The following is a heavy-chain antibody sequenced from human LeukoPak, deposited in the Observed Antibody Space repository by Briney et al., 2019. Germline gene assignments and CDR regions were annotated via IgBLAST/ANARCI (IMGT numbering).Heavy chain of an antibody. CDR3: ARDRNYDFWGGYYILSPGLDY. V-gene: IGHV1-18*01. CDR2: ISAYNGYT. CDR1: GYTFNNYG. D-gene: IGHD3-3*01. Sequence: ASVKVSCKASGYTFNNYGISWVRQAPGQGLEWMGWISAYNGYTNYAQKLQGRVTMTTDTSTSTAYMELRSLRSDDTAVYYCARDRNYDFWGGYYILSPGLDYWGQGTLVTVSS. J-gene: IGHJ4*02.